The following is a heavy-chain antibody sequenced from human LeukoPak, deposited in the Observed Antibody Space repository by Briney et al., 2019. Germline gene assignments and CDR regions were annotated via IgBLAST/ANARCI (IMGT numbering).Heavy chain of an antibody. J-gene: IGHJ4*02. CDR1: GYTFTSYA. CDR2: INAGNGNT. V-gene: IGHV1-3*01. Sequence: ASVKVSCKASGYTFTSYAMHWVRQAPGQRLEWMGWINAGNGNTKYSQKFQGRVTITRDTSASTAYMELSSLRSEDTAVYYCARDLSYDYVPYFDYWGQGTLVTVSS. CDR3: ARDLSYDYVPYFDY. D-gene: IGHD3-16*01.